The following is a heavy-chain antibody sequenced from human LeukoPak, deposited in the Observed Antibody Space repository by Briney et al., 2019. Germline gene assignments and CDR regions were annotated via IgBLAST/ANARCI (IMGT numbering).Heavy chain of an antibody. CDR2: ISSSGSTI. D-gene: IGHD3-10*01. CDR1: GFTFSSYE. J-gene: IGHJ5*02. Sequence: GGSLRLSCAASGFTFSSYEMNWVRQAPGKGLEWVSYISSSGSTIYYADSVKGRFTISRDNAKNSLYLQMNSLRAEDTAVYYCARESDYSGFDPWGQGTPVTVSS. V-gene: IGHV3-48*03. CDR3: ARESDYSGFDP.